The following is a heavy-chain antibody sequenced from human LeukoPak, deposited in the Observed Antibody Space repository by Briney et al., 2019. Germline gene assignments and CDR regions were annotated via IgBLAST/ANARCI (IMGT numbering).Heavy chain of an antibody. D-gene: IGHD3-9*01. V-gene: IGHV3-23*01. Sequence: GGSLRLSCAASGFTFSSYAMSWVRQAPGKGLEWVSAISGSGGSTYYADSVKGRFTISRDNSKNTLYLQMNSLRAEDTAVYYCAKDRGLRYFDWLLEGNASDIWGQGTMVTVSS. CDR1: GFTFSSYA. CDR3: AKDRGLRYFDWLLEGNASDI. CDR2: ISGSGGST. J-gene: IGHJ3*02.